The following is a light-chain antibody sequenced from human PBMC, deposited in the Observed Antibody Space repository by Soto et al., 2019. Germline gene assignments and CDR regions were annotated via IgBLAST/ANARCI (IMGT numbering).Light chain of an antibody. CDR1: QSISSW. V-gene: IGKV1-5*03. J-gene: IGKJ2*01. CDR3: QQYNSYPYA. CDR2: KAS. Sequence: DIQMTQSPSTLSASVGDRITITCRASQSISSWLAWYQQKPGKAPKLLIYKASSLETGVPSRFSGSGSGTEFTLTISSLQPDDFATYYCQQYNSYPYAFGQGTKLEIK.